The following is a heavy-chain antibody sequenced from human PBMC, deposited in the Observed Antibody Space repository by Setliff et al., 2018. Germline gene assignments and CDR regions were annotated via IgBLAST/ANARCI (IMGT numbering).Heavy chain of an antibody. CDR2: IYYLGNT. CDR3: ARRETYYNFWSGYYAY. Sequence: SETLSLTCAVSGGSISGTINYWVWIRQPPGKGLEWIGHIYYLGNTYYNPSLESRLTISVDTSKNQFSLKLSSVTAADTAVYYCARRETYYNFWSGYYAYWGQGTLVTVSS. V-gene: IGHV4-39*07. J-gene: IGHJ4*02. CDR1: GGSISGTINY. D-gene: IGHD3-3*01.